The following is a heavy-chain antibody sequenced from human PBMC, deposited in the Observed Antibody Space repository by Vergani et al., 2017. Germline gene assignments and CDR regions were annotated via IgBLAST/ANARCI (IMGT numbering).Heavy chain of an antibody. CDR2: ISSSSSYI. D-gene: IGHD3-10*01. V-gene: IGHV3-21*01. Sequence: EVQLVESGGGLVKPGWSLRLSCAASGFTFSSYSMNWVRQAPGKGLELVSSISSSSSYIYYADSVKGRFTISRDNAKNSLYLQMNSLRAEDTAVYYCARDTPPYYGSGSYYTVYYYYGRDVWGQGTTVTVSS. CDR3: ARDTPPYYGSGSYYTVYYYYGRDV. CDR1: GFTFSSYS. J-gene: IGHJ6*02.